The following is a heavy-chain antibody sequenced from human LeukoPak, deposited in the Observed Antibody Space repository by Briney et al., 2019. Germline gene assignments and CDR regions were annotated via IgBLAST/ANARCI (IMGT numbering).Heavy chain of an antibody. CDR1: GGSITGYY. J-gene: IGHJ4*02. D-gene: IGHD3-22*01. V-gene: IGHV4-4*07. CDR2: VYSSGVG. CDR3: AREEFLHEIDSSGYFVY. Sequence: PSETLSLTCTVSGGSITGYYWNWIRQPAGQGLEWLGRVYSSGVGNYNPSLTSRVTMSVDTSKNQFSLKLPSLTAADTAVYYCAREEFLHEIDSSGYFVYWGQGTLVTVSS.